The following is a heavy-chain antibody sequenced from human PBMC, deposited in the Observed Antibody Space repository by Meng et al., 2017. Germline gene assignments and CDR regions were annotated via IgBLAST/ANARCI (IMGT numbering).Heavy chain of an antibody. CDR3: ARGNLPEASD. V-gene: IGHV4-39*07. CDR2: IYYSGST. Sequence: GSLRLSCTVSGGSISSSSYYWGWIRQPPGKGLEWIGSIYYSGSTYYNPSLKSRVTISVDTSKNQFSLELSSVTAADTAVYYCARGNLPEASDWGQGTLVTVSS. J-gene: IGHJ4*02. D-gene: IGHD1-26*01. CDR1: GGSISSSSYY.